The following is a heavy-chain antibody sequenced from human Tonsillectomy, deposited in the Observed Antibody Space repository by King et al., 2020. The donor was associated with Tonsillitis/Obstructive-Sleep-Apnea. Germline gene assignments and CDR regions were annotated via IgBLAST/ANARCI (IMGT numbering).Heavy chain of an antibody. D-gene: IGHD6-13*01. CDR2: ISSSSSYT. Sequence: VQLVESGGGLVKPGGSLRLSCAASGFTFSDYYMSWIRQAPGKGLEWVSYISSSSSYTNYADSVKGRFTISRDNGKNSLYLQMNSLRAEDTAVYYCAGKMGMGQLEFFDYWGQGTLVTVSS. CDR1: GFTFSDYY. V-gene: IGHV3-11*05. CDR3: AGKMGMGQLEFFDY. J-gene: IGHJ4*02.